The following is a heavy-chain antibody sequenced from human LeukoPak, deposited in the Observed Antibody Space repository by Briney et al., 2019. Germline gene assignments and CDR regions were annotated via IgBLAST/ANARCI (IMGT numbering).Heavy chain of an antibody. J-gene: IGHJ4*02. CDR3: AKVRNFYDSSGYPLPGY. V-gene: IGHV3-30*02. CDR1: GFTFSSYG. D-gene: IGHD3-22*01. Sequence: GGSLRLSCAASGFTFSSYGMHWVRQAPGKGLEWVAFVQYDGSNKYYADSVKGRFTISRDNSKNTLYLQMNSLRAEDTAVYYCAKVRNFYDSSGYPLPGYWGQGTLVTVSS. CDR2: VQYDGSNK.